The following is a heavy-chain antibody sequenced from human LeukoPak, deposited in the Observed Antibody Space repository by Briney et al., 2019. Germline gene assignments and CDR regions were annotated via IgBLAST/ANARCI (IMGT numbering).Heavy chain of an antibody. D-gene: IGHD3-22*01. CDR2: IYSGGST. V-gene: IGHV3-53*01. J-gene: IGHJ4*02. CDR3: ARDRYDSSGYNFDY. Sequence: GGSLRLSCAASGFTVSSNYMSWVRQAPGKGLEWVSVIYSGGSTYYADSVKGRFTISRDNSKNTLYLQMNSLRAEDMAVYYCARDRYDSSGYNFDYWGQGTLVTVSS. CDR1: GFTVSSNY.